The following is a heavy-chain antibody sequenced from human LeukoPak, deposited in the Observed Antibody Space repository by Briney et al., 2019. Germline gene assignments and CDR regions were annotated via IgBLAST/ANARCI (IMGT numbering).Heavy chain of an antibody. V-gene: IGHV3-7*01. CDR3: ARAGYCSSTSCYIFDP. CDR1: GFTFSSYW. CDR2: IKQDGSEK. Sequence: GGSLRLSCAASGFTFSSYWMSWVRQAPGKGLEWVANIKQDGSEKYYVDSVKGRFTISRDNAKNSLYLQMNGLRAEDTAVYYCARAGYCSSTSCYIFDPWGQGTLVTVSS. D-gene: IGHD2-2*01. J-gene: IGHJ5*02.